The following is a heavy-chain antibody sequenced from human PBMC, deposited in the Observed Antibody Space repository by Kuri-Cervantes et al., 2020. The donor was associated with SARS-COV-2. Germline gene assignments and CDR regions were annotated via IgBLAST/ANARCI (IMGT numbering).Heavy chain of an antibody. CDR1: GYTFTGYD. J-gene: IGHJ6*03. Sequence: ASVKVSCKASGYTFTGYDINWVRQATGQGLEWMGWMNPNSGNTGYAQKFQGRVTMTRNTSVSTAYMELSSLRSEDTAVYYCARGTLALTTPARRPYGDPPGDYYYYYMDVWGKGTTVTVSS. CDR2: MNPNSGNT. V-gene: IGHV1-8*02. D-gene: IGHD4-17*01. CDR3: ARGTLALTTPARRPYGDPPGDYYYYYMDV.